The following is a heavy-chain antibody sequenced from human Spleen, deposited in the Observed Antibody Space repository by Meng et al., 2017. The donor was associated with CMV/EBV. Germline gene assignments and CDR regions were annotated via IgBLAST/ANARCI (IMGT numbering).Heavy chain of an antibody. D-gene: IGHD2-21*01. Sequence: GGSLRLSCVASGFTFSTYAMHWVRQAPGKGLEWVSVIYSGGSTYYADSVKGRFTISRDNSKNTLYLQMNSVRAEDTAVYYCARDISVLDAFDIWGQGTMVTVSS. CDR1: GFTFSTYA. CDR2: IYSGGST. V-gene: IGHV3-53*05. CDR3: ARDISVLDAFDI. J-gene: IGHJ3*02.